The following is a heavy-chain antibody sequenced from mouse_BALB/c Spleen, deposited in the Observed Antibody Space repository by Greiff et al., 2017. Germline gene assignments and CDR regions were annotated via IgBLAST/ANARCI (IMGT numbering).Heavy chain of an antibody. D-gene: IGHD2-4*01. J-gene: IGHJ2*01. Sequence: DVMLVESGGGLVKPGGSLKLSCAASGFAFSSYDMSWVRQTPEKRLEWVAYISSGGGSTYYPDTVKGRFTISRDNAKNTLYLQMSSLKSEDTAMYYCARLITDYFDYWGQGTTLTVSS. CDR3: ARLITDYFDY. CDR1: GFAFSSYD. CDR2: ISSGGGST. V-gene: IGHV5-12-1*01.